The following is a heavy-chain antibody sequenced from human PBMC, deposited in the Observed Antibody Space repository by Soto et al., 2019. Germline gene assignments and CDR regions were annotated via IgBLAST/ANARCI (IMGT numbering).Heavy chain of an antibody. Sequence: GKGLEWMGRIDPSDSYTNYSPSFQGHVTISADKSISTAYLQWSSLKASDTAMYYCARHRLKGIAARLLNWGQGTLVTVSS. CDR2: IDPSDSYT. J-gene: IGHJ4*02. CDR3: ARHRLKGIAARLLN. V-gene: IGHV5-10-1*01. D-gene: IGHD6-6*01.